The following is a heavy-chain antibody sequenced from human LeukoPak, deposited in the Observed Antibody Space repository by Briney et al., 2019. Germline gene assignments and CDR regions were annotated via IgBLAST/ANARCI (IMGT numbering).Heavy chain of an antibody. V-gene: IGHV4-59*13. CDR1: GGSISGYY. CDR2: IYYSGST. D-gene: IGHD6-13*01. J-gene: IGHJ6*02. CDR3: ATQGGYSSSWYAFHYGMDV. Sequence: SETLSLTCTVSGGSISGYYWSWIRRPPGKGLEWIGYIYYSGSTNYNPSLKSRVTISVDTSKNQFSLRLSSVTAADTAVYYCATQGGYSSSWYAFHYGMDVWGQGTTVTVSS.